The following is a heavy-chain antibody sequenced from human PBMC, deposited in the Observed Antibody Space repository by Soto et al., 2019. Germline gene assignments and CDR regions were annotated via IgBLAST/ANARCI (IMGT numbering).Heavy chain of an antibody. J-gene: IGHJ5*02. CDR1: GGTFSTYP. CDR2: IIPKFGTT. CDR3: ARRASNSTGWYIWFNP. Sequence: QVQLVQSGAEVKKPGSSVKVSCKASGGTFSTYPINWVRQAPGQGLEYMGGIIPKFGTTNYAQKFRGTVTITADESTRTAYMELNNLRSEDTAVYYCARRASNSTGWYIWFNPWGQGTLVTVSS. V-gene: IGHV1-69*01. D-gene: IGHD6-19*01.